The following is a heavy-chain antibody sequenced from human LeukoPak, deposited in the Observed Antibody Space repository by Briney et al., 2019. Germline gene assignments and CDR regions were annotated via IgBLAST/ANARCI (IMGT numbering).Heavy chain of an antibody. J-gene: IGHJ4*02. CDR2: INHSGST. CDR1: GGSFSGYY. V-gene: IGHV4-34*01. CDR3: ARRRRWLQLPYFDY. D-gene: IGHD5-24*01. Sequence: SETLSLTCAVYGGSFSGYYWSWIRHPPGKGLEWIGEINHSGSTNYNPSLKSRVTISVDTSKNHFSLKLSSVTAADTAVYYCARRRRWLQLPYFDYWGQGTLVTVSS.